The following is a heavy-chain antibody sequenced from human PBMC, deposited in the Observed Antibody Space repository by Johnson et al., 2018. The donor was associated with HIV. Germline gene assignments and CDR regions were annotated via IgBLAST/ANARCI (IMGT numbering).Heavy chain of an antibody. Sequence: QVQLVESGGGVVQPGGSLRLSCAASGFIFRDHYMSWIRQAPGKGLEWVADISTSGSTIYYADSVKGRFTISRDNSKNTLYLQMNSLRAEDTAVYYCARDGLYSSPWDAFDMWGQGTVVTVSS. CDR3: ARDGLYSSPWDAFDM. CDR2: ISTSGSTI. CDR1: GFIFRDHY. J-gene: IGHJ3*02. V-gene: IGHV3-11*04. D-gene: IGHD6-13*01.